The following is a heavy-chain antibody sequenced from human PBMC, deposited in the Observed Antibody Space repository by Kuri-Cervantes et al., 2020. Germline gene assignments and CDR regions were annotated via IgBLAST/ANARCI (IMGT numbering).Heavy chain of an antibody. J-gene: IGHJ4*02. CDR1: GFTFSSYW. Sequence: GGSLRLSCAASGFTFSSYWMHWVRQAPGKGLVWVSRINSDGSSTSYADSVKGRFTISRDNAKNTLYLQMNSLRAEDTAVYYCARQADGGSCDYWGQGTLVTVSS. CDR2: INSDGSST. V-gene: IGHV3-74*01. CDR3: ARQADGGSCDY. D-gene: IGHD2-15*01.